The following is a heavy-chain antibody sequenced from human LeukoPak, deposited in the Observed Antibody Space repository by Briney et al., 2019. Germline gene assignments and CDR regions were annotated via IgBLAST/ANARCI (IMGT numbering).Heavy chain of an antibody. Sequence: GGSLRLSCAASGFTFSSYAMSWVRQAPGKGLEWVAAISGSGGSTYYADSVKGRFTISRDNSKNTLYLQMNSLKTEDTAVYYCTTSTGSWYLDYWGQGTLVTVSS. CDR2: ISGSGGST. CDR3: TTSTGSWYLDY. J-gene: IGHJ4*02. CDR1: GFTFSSYA. V-gene: IGHV3-23*01. D-gene: IGHD6-13*01.